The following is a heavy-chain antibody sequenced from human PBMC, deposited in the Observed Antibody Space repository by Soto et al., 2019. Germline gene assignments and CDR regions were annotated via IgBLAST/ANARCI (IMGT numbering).Heavy chain of an antibody. CDR1: GYTFTSYG. V-gene: IGHV1-18*04. J-gene: IGHJ6*02. CDR2: ISAYNGNT. Sequence: GSVKVSCKASGYTFTSYGISWVRQAPGQGLEWMGWISAYNGNTNYAQKLQGRVTMTTDTSTSTAYMELRSLRSDDTAVYYCARDPVGRITIFGVVIPQKDYYYGMDVWGQGTTVTV. CDR3: ARDPVGRITIFGVVIPQKDYYYGMDV. D-gene: IGHD3-3*01.